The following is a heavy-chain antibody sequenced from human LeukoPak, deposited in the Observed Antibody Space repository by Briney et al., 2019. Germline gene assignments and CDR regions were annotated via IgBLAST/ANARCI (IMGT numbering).Heavy chain of an antibody. CDR2: ISYDGSNK. CDR1: GFTFSSYG. CDR3: AKESEYSSSSWYYYYYGMDV. Sequence: EGSLRLSCAASGFTFSSYGMHWVRQAPGKGLEWVAVISYDGSNKYYADSVKGRFTISRDSSKNTLYLQMNSLRAEDTAVYYCAKESEYSSSSWYYYYYGMDVWGQGTTVTVSS. J-gene: IGHJ6*02. D-gene: IGHD6-6*01. V-gene: IGHV3-30*18.